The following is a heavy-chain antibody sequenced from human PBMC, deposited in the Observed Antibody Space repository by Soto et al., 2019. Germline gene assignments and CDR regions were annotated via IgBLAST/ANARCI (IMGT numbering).Heavy chain of an antibody. J-gene: IGHJ4*02. Sequence: LTCSVSGSSMTTYYWHWIRQAPGKGLEFVSYISGSGSDPTYADSVKGRFTISRDNAKNSLYLQMNNLRAEDTAVYYCARPTRFPGDWGQGTLVTVSS. V-gene: IGHV3-11*03. CDR3: ARPTRFPGD. CDR2: ISGSGSDP. CDR1: GSSMTTYY. D-gene: IGHD3-16*01.